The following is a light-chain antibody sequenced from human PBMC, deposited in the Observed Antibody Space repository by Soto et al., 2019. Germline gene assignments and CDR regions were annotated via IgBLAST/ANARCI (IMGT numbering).Light chain of an antibody. CDR3: QQYGSSPQT. V-gene: IGKV3-20*01. CDR1: QSVSSSY. Sequence: EIVLTQSPGTLSLSPGERATLSCRASQSVSSSYLAWYQQKPGQAPRLLIYGASSRATGIPDRFSGSGSGTDFTLTIGRLDPEDFAVYYCQQYGSSPQTFGQGTKVEIK. J-gene: IGKJ1*01. CDR2: GAS.